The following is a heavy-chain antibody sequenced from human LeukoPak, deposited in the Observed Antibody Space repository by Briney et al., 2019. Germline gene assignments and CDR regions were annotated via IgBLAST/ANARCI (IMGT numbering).Heavy chain of an antibody. D-gene: IGHD4-17*01. CDR1: GYIFTNYA. CDR3: ARAPYGDYYFDY. Sequence: ASVKVSCKASGYIFTNYAMRWMRQAPGQRLEWMGWINAGNGNTKYSQKFQGRVTITRDTSASTAYMELSSLRSEDTAVYYCARAPYGDYYFDYWGQGTLVTVSS. CDR2: INAGNGNT. V-gene: IGHV1-3*01. J-gene: IGHJ4*02.